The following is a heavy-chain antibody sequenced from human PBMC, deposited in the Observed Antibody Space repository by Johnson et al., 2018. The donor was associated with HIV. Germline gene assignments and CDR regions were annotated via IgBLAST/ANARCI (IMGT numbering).Heavy chain of an antibody. CDR2: ISYDGSNK. D-gene: IGHD2-2*01. CDR3: ARDGGNGSTREDAFDI. CDR1: GSTFSSYA. V-gene: IGHV3-30-3*01. Sequence: QVLLVESGGGVVQPGRSLRLSCAASGSTFSSYAMHWVRQAPGRGLAWVAVISYDGSNKYYADSVKVRFTISRDTSKNTLYLQMNSLRPEDMAVYYWARDGGNGSTREDAFDIWGVGTMVIVSS. J-gene: IGHJ3*02.